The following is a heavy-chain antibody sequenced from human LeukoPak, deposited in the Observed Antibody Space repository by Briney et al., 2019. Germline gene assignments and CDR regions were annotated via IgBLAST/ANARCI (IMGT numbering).Heavy chain of an antibody. V-gene: IGHV3-23*01. CDR1: GFIFSNYA. J-gene: IGHJ1*01. Sequence: GGSLRLSCAASGFIFSNYAMSWVRQAPGKGHEWVSSITGSGGTTYYADSVKGRFTISRDNSQNTLYLQMYGLRAEDTALYYCAKDRGYSTGWYYGDYWGQGILVTVPS. CDR3: AKDRGYSTGWYYGDY. CDR2: ITGSGGTT. D-gene: IGHD6-19*01.